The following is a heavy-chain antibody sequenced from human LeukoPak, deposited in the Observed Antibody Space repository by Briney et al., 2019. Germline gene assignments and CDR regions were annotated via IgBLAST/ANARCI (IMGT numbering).Heavy chain of an antibody. V-gene: IGHV3-30*03. J-gene: IGHJ3*02. Sequence: GRSLRLSCAASGFTFRQHGMHWVHQAPGKGLEWVAVISYDGSNKYYADSVEGRFTISRDNSKNTLYLQMNSLRAEGTAVYYCSRAYLGGITDAYDIWGQGTMVTVSS. CDR1: GFTFRQHG. CDR2: ISYDGSNK. D-gene: IGHD3-16*01. CDR3: SRAYLGGITDAYDI.